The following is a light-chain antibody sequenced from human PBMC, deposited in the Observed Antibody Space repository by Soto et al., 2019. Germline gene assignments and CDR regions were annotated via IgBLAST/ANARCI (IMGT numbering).Light chain of an antibody. CDR1: QSVSNN. CDR3: QQYNNWPPYT. CDR2: GAS. Sequence: EIVMTQSPATLSVSLGERATLSCRASQSVSNNLVWYQQKPGQPPRLLIYGASTRATGIPARFSGSGSGTEFTLTISSLQSEDFALYYCQQYNNWPPYTFGQGTKLEIK. V-gene: IGKV3-15*01. J-gene: IGKJ2*01.